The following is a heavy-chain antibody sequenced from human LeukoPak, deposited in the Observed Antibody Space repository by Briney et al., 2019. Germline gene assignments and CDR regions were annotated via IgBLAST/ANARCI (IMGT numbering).Heavy chain of an antibody. V-gene: IGHV4-59*08. CDR1: GGSISSYY. J-gene: IGHJ4*02. Sequence: SETLSLTCTVSGGSISSYYWSWIRQPPGKGLEWIGYIYYSGSTNYNPSLKSRVTRSVDRTKNQFSLKLSSVTAADTAVYYCASWGYYYDSSGSSDYWGQGTLVTVSS. CDR3: ASWGYYYDSSGSSDY. D-gene: IGHD3-22*01. CDR2: IYYSGST.